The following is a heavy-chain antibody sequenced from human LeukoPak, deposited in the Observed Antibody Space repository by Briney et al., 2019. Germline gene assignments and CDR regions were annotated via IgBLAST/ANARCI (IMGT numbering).Heavy chain of an antibody. CDR1: GGSISSYY. CDR3: ARDGGDEILDY. CDR2: IYYRGSP. D-gene: IGHD4-17*01. J-gene: IGHJ4*02. Sequence: SETLSLTCTVSGGSISSYYWSWLRQPPGKALEWIGYIYYRGSPNYNPSLKSRVTISIDTSKNQFSLRLSSVTAADTAVYYCARDGGDEILDYWGQGTLVTVSS. V-gene: IGHV4-59*01.